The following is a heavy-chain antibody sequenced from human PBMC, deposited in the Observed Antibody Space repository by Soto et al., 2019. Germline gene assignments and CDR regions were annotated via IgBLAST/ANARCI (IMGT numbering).Heavy chain of an antibody. Sequence: GAAVKVYCKASGYTYTSYVINWVRQEKEQGLEWMGWMNPNSGNTGYAQKFQGRVTMTRNTSISTAYMELSSLRSEDTAVYYCARETAYSSGWYWFDPWGQGTLVTVSS. J-gene: IGHJ5*02. CDR2: MNPNSGNT. CDR3: ARETAYSSGWYWFDP. CDR1: GYTYTSYV. V-gene: IGHV1-8*01. D-gene: IGHD6-19*01.